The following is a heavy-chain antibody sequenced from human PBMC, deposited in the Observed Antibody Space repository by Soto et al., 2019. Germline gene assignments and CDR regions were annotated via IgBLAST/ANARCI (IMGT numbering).Heavy chain of an antibody. D-gene: IGHD3-10*01. CDR3: ARDGGYGSGSH. CDR1: GYTFTSYG. CDR2: ISAYNGNT. Sequence: QVQLVQSGAEVKKPGASVKVSCKASGYTFTSYGITWVRQAPGQGLEWMGWISAYNGNTNYAQKLQGRVTMTTDTDTSPADMELRSLRSDDMAVYCCARDGGYGSGSHWGQGTLVIVSS. V-gene: IGHV1-18*03. J-gene: IGHJ4*02.